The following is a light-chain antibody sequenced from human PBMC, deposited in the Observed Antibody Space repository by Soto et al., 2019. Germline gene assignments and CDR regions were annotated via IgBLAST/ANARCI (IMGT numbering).Light chain of an antibody. V-gene: IGLV1-47*01. Sequence: QSVLTQPPSASGTPGQRVTISCSGSSSNIGSNYVYWYQQLPGTAHKLLIYRNNQRPSGVPDRFSGSKSGTSASLAISGLRSEDEADYYCAAWDDSLSALFGTGTKVTVL. CDR3: AAWDDSLSAL. J-gene: IGLJ1*01. CDR2: RNN. CDR1: SSNIGSNY.